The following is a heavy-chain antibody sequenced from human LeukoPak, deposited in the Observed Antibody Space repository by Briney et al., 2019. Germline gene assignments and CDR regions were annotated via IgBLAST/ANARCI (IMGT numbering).Heavy chain of an antibody. Sequence: PVGSLRLSCAASGFTFSDYYMSWIRQAPGKGLEWVSYISSSGSTIYYADSVKGRFTISRDNAKNSLYLQMNSLRAEGTAVYYCARVYSSGWYGGFFVYWGQGTLVTVSS. V-gene: IGHV3-11*01. J-gene: IGHJ4*02. CDR1: GFTFSDYY. D-gene: IGHD6-19*01. CDR2: ISSSGSTI. CDR3: ARVYSSGWYGGFFVY.